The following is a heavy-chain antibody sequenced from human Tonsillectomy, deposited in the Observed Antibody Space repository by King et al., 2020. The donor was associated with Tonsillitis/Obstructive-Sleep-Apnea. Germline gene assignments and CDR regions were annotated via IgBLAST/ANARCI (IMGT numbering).Heavy chain of an antibody. J-gene: IGHJ3*02. CDR3: ARDPNTSAFDI. Sequence: VQLVESGGGVVQPGRSLRLYCAASGFTFSSYGMHWVRQAPGKGLEWVAVIWYDGSNKYFADSVKGRFTISRDNSKNTLYLQMNSLRAEDTAVYYCARDPNTSAFDIWGQGTMVTVSS. D-gene: IGHD3-16*01. CDR1: GFTFSSYG. V-gene: IGHV3-33*01. CDR2: IWYDGSNK.